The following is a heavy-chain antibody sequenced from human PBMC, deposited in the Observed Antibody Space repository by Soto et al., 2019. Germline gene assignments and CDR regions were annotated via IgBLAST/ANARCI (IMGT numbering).Heavy chain of an antibody. V-gene: IGHV4-59*01. CDR2: IYYSGST. D-gene: IGHD5-18*01. CDR3: ARDGGYSYGLDY. Sequence: QVQLQESGPGLVKPSETLSLTCTVSGGSMSSYYWSWIRQPPGKGLAWIGYIYYSGSTNYNPSLKSRVTISVDTSKNQFSLKLSSVTAADPAVYYCARDGGYSYGLDYWGQGTLVTVSS. CDR1: GGSMSSYY. J-gene: IGHJ4*02.